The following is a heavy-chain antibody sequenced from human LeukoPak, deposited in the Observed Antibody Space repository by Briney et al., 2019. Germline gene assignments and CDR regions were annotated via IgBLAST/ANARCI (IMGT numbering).Heavy chain of an antibody. Sequence: ASVKVSCKASGGTFSSYAISWVRQAPGQGLEWMGRIIPILGIANYAQKFQGRVTITADKSTSTAYMELSSLRSEDTAVYYCARDSYNSGSYYSYYYNGMDVWGQGTTVTVSS. J-gene: IGHJ6*02. CDR3: ARDSYNSGSYYSYYYNGMDV. V-gene: IGHV1-69*04. D-gene: IGHD3-10*01. CDR1: GGTFSSYA. CDR2: IIPILGIA.